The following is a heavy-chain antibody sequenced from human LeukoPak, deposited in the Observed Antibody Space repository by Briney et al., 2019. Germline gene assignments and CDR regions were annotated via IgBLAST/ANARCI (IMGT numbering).Heavy chain of an antibody. V-gene: IGHV4-34*01. D-gene: IGHD3-10*01. CDR3: ARFGAYYYNMDV. Sequence: SETLSLTCAVYGGSFSGYYWSWIRQPPGKGLEWIGEINHSGSTNYNPSLKSRVTISVDTSKNQFSLKLSSVTAVDTAVYYCARFGAYYYNMDVWGKGTTVTVSS. CDR1: GGSFSGYY. CDR2: INHSGST. J-gene: IGHJ6*03.